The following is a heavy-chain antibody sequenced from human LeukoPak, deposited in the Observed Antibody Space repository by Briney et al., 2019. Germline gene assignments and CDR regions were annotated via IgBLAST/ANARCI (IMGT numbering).Heavy chain of an antibody. CDR2: MNPNSGNT. CDR3: ARVQVRGVFLPDMGLVWLPDYYYYYMDV. Sequence: ASVEVSCKASGYTFTSYDINWVRQATGQGFEWMGWMNPNSGNTGYAEKFQGRVTMTRNTSISTAYMELSSLRSEDTAVYYCARVQVRGVFLPDMGLVWLPDYYYYYMDVWGKGTTVTISS. V-gene: IGHV1-8*01. J-gene: IGHJ6*03. CDR1: GYTFTSYD. D-gene: IGHD3-10*01.